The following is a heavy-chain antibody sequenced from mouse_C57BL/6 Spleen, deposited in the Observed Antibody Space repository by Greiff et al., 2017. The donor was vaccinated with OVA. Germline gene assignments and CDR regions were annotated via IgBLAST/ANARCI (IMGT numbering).Heavy chain of an antibody. CDR3: ARERGEEVIPEAMDY. Sequence: VMLVESGAELVKPGASVKISCKASGYAFSSYWMNWVKQRPGKGLEWIGQIYPGDGDTNYNGKFKGKATLTADKSSSTAYMQLSSLTSEDSAVYFCARERGEEVIPEAMDYWGQGTSVTVSS. D-gene: IGHD2-2*01. CDR1: GYAFSSYW. J-gene: IGHJ4*01. V-gene: IGHV1-80*01. CDR2: IYPGDGDT.